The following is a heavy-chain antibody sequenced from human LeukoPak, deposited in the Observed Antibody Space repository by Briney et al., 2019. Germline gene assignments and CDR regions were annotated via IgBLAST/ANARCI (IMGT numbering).Heavy chain of an antibody. J-gene: IGHJ4*02. CDR2: IYSSGST. CDR1: GGSISGYY. D-gene: IGHD6-13*01. Sequence: KPSETLSLXCTVSGGSISGYYWSWIRQPAGKGLESIGRIYSSGSTNYNPSLKSRVTMSVDTSKNQFSLKLSSVTAADTAVYYCARDSSRTFDYWGQGTLVTVSS. V-gene: IGHV4-4*07. CDR3: ARDSSRTFDY.